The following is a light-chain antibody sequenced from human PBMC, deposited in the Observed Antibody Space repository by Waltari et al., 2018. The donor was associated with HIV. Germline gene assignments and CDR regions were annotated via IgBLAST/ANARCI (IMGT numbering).Light chain of an antibody. V-gene: IGLV3-21*02. CDR3: QVWDSNADHLVV. Sequence: SYVLTQPPSASVAPGQTASIPCGGNNIGSVHWYQQKPGQAPVMVVYDNSGRPSGIPERFSGSNSGNTATLTISGVEAGDEADYYCQVWDSNADHLVVFGGGTKLTV. CDR1: NIGS. J-gene: IGLJ2*01. CDR2: DNS.